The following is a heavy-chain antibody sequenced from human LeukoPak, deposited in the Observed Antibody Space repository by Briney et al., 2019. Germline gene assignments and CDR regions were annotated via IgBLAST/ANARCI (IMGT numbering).Heavy chain of an antibody. CDR1: GYTFTSYG. D-gene: IGHD2-15*01. CDR3: ARRYCSGGSCYVPYFDY. V-gene: IGHV1-18*01. Sequence: ASVKVSCKASGYTFTSYGISWVRQAPGQGLECMGWISAYNGNTNYAQKLQGRVTMTTDTSTSTAYMELRSLRSDDTAVYYCARRYCSGGSCYVPYFDYWGQGTLVTVSS. CDR2: ISAYNGNT. J-gene: IGHJ4*02.